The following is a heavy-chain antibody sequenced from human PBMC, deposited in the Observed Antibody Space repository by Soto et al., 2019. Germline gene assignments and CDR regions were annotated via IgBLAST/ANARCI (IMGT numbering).Heavy chain of an antibody. CDR3: ARRPYYYDSSAYWFDP. CDR1: GGTFSSYA. CDR2: IIPIFGTA. J-gene: IGHJ5*02. D-gene: IGHD3-22*01. V-gene: IGHV1-69*13. Sequence: SVKVSCKASGGTFSSYAISWVRQAPGQGLEWMGGIIPIFGTANYAQKFQGRVTITADESTSTAYMELSSLRSEDTAVYYCARRPYYYDSSAYWFDPWGQGTLVTVSS.